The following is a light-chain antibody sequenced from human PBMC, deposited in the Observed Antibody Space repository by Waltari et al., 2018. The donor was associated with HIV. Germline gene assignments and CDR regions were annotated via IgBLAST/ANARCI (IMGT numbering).Light chain of an antibody. CDR1: SNNVGFQG. CDR2: RNN. Sequence: QAGLTQPPSVSKGLRQTATLTCTWNSNNVGFQGAAWLQQHQGHPPKLLSYRNNYRPSGISERFSASRSGNTASLTISGLQPEDEADYYCSAWDSSLNVWVFGGGTKLTVL. CDR3: SAWDSSLNVWV. V-gene: IGLV10-54*01. J-gene: IGLJ3*02.